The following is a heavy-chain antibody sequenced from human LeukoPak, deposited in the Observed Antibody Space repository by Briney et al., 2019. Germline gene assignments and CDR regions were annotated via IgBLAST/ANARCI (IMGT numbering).Heavy chain of an antibody. CDR2: INHSGST. CDR3: ARDEQGYSYGPFDY. Sequence: SETLSLTCVVYGGSFSGYYWSWIRQPPGKGLEWIGEINHSGSTNYNPSLKSRVTISVDTSKNQFSLKLSSVTAADTAVYYCARDEQGYSYGPFDYWGQGTLVTVSS. D-gene: IGHD5-18*01. J-gene: IGHJ4*02. V-gene: IGHV4-34*01. CDR1: GGSFSGYY.